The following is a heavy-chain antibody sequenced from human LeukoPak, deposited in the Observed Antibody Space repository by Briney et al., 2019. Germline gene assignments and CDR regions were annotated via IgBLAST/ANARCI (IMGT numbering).Heavy chain of an antibody. CDR2: VFPADSDT. CDR3: ARYDGGATADF. D-gene: IGHD1-26*01. J-gene: IGHJ4*02. V-gene: IGHV5-51*01. Sequence: GESLKISCKVSGYSLSNYWIAWVRQMPGKGLEWMGIVFPADSDTRYSPSFQGRVTISADKSINTAYLQWSSLKASDTAIYYCARYDGGATADFWGQGTLVTVSS. CDR1: GYSLSNYW.